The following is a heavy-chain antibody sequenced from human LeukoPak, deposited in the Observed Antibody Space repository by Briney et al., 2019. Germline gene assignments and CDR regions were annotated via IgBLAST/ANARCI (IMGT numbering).Heavy chain of an antibody. V-gene: IGHV4-4*07. D-gene: IGHD3-22*01. CDR1: GGSISSYY. Sequence: PSETLPLTCTVSGGSISSYYWSWIRQPAGKGLEWIGRIYTSGSTNYNPSLKSRVTMSVDTSKNQFSLKLSSVTAADTAVYYCARDGFRRRYYDSRQNWFDPWGQGTLVTVSS. CDR2: IYTSGST. J-gene: IGHJ5*02. CDR3: ARDGFRRRYYDSRQNWFDP.